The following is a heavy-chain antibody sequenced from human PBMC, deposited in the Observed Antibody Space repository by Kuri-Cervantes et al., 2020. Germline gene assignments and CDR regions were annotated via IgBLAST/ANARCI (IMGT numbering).Heavy chain of an antibody. CDR1: GGTFSSYA. V-gene: IGHV1-69*05. CDR3: ARYYDSSGCFDY. J-gene: IGHJ4*02. CDR2: IIPIFGTA. D-gene: IGHD3-22*01. Sequence: SVKVSCKASGGTFSSYAISWVRQAPGQGLEWMGGIIPIFGTANYAQKFQGWVTMTRDTSISTAYMELSRLRSDDTAAYYCARYYDSSGCFDYWGQGTLVTVSS.